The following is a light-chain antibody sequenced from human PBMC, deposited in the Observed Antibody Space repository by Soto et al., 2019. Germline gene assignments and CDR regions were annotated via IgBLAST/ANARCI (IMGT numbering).Light chain of an antibody. CDR1: SSNIGTNA. V-gene: IGLV1-44*01. CDR2: NNN. J-gene: IGLJ1*01. CDR3: EAWDDSLNGYV. Sequence: QSVLTQPPSASGTPGQRVTISCSGGSSNIGTNAVNWYQQLPGTAPKLLIYNNNQRPSGVPDRFSGSKSGTSASLAISGLQSEAEADYYCEAWDDSLNGYVFGTGTKLTVL.